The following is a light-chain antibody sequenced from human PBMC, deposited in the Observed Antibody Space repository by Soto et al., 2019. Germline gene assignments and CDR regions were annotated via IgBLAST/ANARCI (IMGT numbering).Light chain of an antibody. CDR2: GAS. J-gene: IGKJ4*01. CDR1: QSVSSSY. V-gene: IGKV3-20*01. Sequence: EIVLTQSPGTLSLSPGEIATLSFSASQSVSSSYLAWYQQKPGQAPRLLIYGASSRATGIPDRFSGSGSGTDFTLTISRLEPEDFAVYYCQQYDSYSLTFGGGTKVDIK. CDR3: QQYDSYSLT.